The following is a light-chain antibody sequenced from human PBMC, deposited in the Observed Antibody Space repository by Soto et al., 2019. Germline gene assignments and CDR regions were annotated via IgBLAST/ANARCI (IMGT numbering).Light chain of an antibody. V-gene: IGKV1-39*01. Sequence: DIQMTQSPFSLSGSVGDTVAITCRASQSVSIYLNWYQQKPGKSPKLLIYAASTLQTGVPSRFSASGSGTDFTLTISSLQPEDFATYYCQQSYSPSLTFGGGTKVEI. J-gene: IGKJ4*01. CDR2: AAS. CDR3: QQSYSPSLT. CDR1: QSVSIY.